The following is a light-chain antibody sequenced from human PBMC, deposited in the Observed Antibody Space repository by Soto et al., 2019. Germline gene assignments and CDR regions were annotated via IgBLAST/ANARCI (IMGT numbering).Light chain of an antibody. Sequence: DMQITQSPSSLSASVEDRVIITCRASQSISNHLNWYQQKPGKAPKLLIFAASSLQSGVPSRFSGSRSGPDFTLTISSLQPEDFATYYCQQSYSRPPTFGQGTKVDIK. CDR2: AAS. CDR3: QQSYSRPPT. CDR1: QSISNH. V-gene: IGKV1-39*01. J-gene: IGKJ1*01.